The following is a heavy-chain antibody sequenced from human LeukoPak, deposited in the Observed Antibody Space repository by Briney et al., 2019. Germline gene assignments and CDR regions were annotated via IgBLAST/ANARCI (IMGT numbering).Heavy chain of an antibody. CDR3: ARSLKLRGTTFDY. CDR2: IYHSGST. J-gene: IGHJ4*02. Sequence: PSQTLSLTYAVSGGSISSDDYSWSWIRQPPGKGLEWIGYIYHSGSTYYNPSLKSRVTISVDRSKNQFSLKLSTVTAADTAVYYCARSLKLRGTTFDYWGQGTLVTVSS. D-gene: IGHD2/OR15-2a*01. V-gene: IGHV4-30-2*01. CDR1: GGSISSDDYS.